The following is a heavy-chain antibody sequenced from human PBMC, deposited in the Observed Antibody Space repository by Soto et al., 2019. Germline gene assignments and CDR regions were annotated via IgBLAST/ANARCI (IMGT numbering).Heavy chain of an antibody. V-gene: IGHV3-15*01. CDR3: TTLADIVVVPAALYYYYYMYV. D-gene: IGHD2-2*01. CDR2: IKSKTDGGTT. J-gene: IGHJ6*03. CDR1: GFTFSNAW. Sequence: EVQLVESGGGLVKPGGSLRLSCAASGFTFSNAWMSWVRQAPGKGLEWVGRIKSKTDGGTTDYAAPVKGRFTISRDDSTNTLYLQMNSLKTEDTSMYNCTTLADIVVVPAALYYYYYMYVWCKGTTVTVSS.